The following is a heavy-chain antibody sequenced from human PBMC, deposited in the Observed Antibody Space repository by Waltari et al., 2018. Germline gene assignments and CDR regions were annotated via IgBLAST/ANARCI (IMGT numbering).Heavy chain of an antibody. Sequence: EVQLVESGGGLIQPGGSLRLSCAASGFTVSSNYMSWVRQAPGKGLEWVSVIYSGGSTYYADSVKGRFTISIDNSKNTLYLQMNSLRAEDTAVYYCARIPNPRWLPPVYWYFDLWGRGTLVTVSS. CDR3: ARIPNPRWLPPVYWYFDL. J-gene: IGHJ2*01. V-gene: IGHV3-53*01. D-gene: IGHD5-12*01. CDR2: IYSGGST. CDR1: GFTVSSNY.